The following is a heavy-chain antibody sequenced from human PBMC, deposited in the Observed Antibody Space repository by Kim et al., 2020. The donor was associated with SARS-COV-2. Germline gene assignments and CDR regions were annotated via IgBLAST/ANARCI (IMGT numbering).Heavy chain of an antibody. Sequence: GGSLRLSCAASGLTFSDFFMSWIRQTPGKGLEWVSYISTSGTTVSYADSVKGRFTISRDNAQNSLYLQMNSLRAEDTAVYYCARGHLGLVYWGQGTLVTVSS. J-gene: IGHJ4*02. V-gene: IGHV3-11*04. CDR3: ARGHLGLVY. CDR1: GLTFSDFF. CDR2: ISTSGTTV.